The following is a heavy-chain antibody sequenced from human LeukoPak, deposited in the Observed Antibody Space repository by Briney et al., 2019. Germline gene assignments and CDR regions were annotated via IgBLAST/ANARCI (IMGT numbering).Heavy chain of an antibody. J-gene: IGHJ4*02. CDR3: ARHKDSGDYPLDY. Sequence: SETLSLTCTVSGGSLSSGSYYWSWIRQPPGKGLEWIGYIYYSGNTNYNPSLKSRVTISIDTSKNQFSLKLSFVTAADTAVYYCARHKDSGDYPLDYWGQGIPVSVSS. V-gene: IGHV4-61*01. CDR1: GGSLSSGSYY. CDR2: IYYSGNT. D-gene: IGHD4-17*01.